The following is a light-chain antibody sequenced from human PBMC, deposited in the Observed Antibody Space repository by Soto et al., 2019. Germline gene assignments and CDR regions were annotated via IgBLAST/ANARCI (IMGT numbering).Light chain of an antibody. V-gene: IGKV3-11*01. CDR1: QSVRSY. CDR3: QQRSDWPPVFS. CDR2: DAS. J-gene: IGKJ4*01. Sequence: EIVLTQSPATLSLSPGERATLSCRASQSVRSYLAWYQQKPGQAPRLLIYDASIRATGIPARFSGSGSGTDFTLTIKRLQPEDFAVYYCQQRSDWPPVFSFGGGTKVE.